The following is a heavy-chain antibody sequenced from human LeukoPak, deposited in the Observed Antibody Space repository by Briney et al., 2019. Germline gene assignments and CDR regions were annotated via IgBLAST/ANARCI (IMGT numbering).Heavy chain of an antibody. Sequence: ASVKVSCKASGGTFSSYAISWVRQAPGQGLEWMGGIIPIFGTANYAQKFQGRVTITADESTSTAYMELSSLRSEDTAVYHCASFGYCSGGSCYSEGYWGQGTLGTVSS. D-gene: IGHD2-15*01. J-gene: IGHJ4*02. CDR1: GGTFSSYA. CDR3: ASFGYCSGGSCYSEGY. CDR2: IIPIFGTA. V-gene: IGHV1-69*13.